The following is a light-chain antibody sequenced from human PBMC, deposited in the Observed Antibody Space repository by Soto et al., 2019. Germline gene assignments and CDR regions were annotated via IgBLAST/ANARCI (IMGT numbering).Light chain of an antibody. Sequence: QSVLSQPASVSGSPGQSITISCTGINSGVVNYEYVSWYQQFPDKAPKLIIYEGRERPSGVSDRFSGSKSDNAASLTISAHQTEDEAEYFCLSYGKVFGTGTKV. CDR3: LSYGKV. J-gene: IGLJ1*01. CDR1: NSGVVNYEY. CDR2: EGR. V-gene: IGLV2-23*01.